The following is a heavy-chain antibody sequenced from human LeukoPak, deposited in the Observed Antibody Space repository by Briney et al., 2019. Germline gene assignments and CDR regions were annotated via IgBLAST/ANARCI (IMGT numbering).Heavy chain of an antibody. CDR2: ITNDGSST. V-gene: IGHV3-74*01. CDR1: GLTFSSHW. J-gene: IGHJ4*02. Sequence: GGSLRLSCAASGLTFSSHWMHWVRQAPGKGLVWVSRITNDGSSTTYADSVKGRFTISRDNAKNTLYLQMNSLRAEDTAMYYCARPGELFNYWGQGTLVTVSS. D-gene: IGHD3-10*01. CDR3: ARPGELFNY.